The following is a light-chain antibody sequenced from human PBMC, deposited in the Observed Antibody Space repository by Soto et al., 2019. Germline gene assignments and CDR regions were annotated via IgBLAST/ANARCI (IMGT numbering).Light chain of an antibody. CDR2: EVT. V-gene: IGLV2-14*01. Sequence: QSVRTQPASVSGSPGQSITISCTGTSSDVGGYNYVSWYQQHPGKAPKLMIYEVTNRPSGVSNRFSGSKSGNTASLTISGLQAEHEAYYYCISSTGSSTSYVFGNGTMVTVL. CDR3: ISSTGSSTSYV. CDR1: SSDVGGYNY. J-gene: IGLJ1*01.